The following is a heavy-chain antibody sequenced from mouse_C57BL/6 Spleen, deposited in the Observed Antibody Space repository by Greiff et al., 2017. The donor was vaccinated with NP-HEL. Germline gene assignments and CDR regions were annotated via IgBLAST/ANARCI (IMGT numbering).Heavy chain of an antibody. CDR1: GYAFTNYL. J-gene: IGHJ4*01. V-gene: IGHV1-54*01. Sequence: QVQLQQSGAELVRPGTSVKVSCKASGYAFTNYLIEWVKQRPGQGLEWIGVINPGSGGTNYNEKFKGKATLTADKSSSTAYMQLSSLTSEDSAVYFCARSPRISLAMDYWGQGTSVTVSS. CDR3: ARSPRISLAMDY. CDR2: INPGSGGT.